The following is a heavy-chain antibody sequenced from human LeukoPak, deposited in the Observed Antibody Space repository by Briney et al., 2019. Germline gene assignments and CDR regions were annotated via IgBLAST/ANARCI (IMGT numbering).Heavy chain of an antibody. Sequence: SVKVSCKASGGTFSSYAISWVRQAPGQGLEWMGGIIPIFGTANYAQKFQGRVTITADESTSTAYMELRSLRSDDTAVYYCARGAAYYYDSSGPGDYWGQGTLVTVSS. CDR2: IIPIFGTA. D-gene: IGHD3-22*01. V-gene: IGHV1-69*13. J-gene: IGHJ4*02. CDR3: ARGAAYYYDSSGPGDY. CDR1: GGTFSSYA.